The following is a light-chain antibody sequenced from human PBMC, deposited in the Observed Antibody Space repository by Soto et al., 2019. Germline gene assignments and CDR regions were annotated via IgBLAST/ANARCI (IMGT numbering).Light chain of an antibody. CDR1: ISNIGSNT. V-gene: IGLV1-44*01. CDR2: SNI. CDR3: AAWDDSLIGVV. Sequence: QSVLTQPPSASGTPGQRVTISCSGGISNIGSNTVSWYQQLPGTAPKLLIYSNIERPSGVPDRFSGSNSGTSASLAISGLQSEDEADYYCAAWDDSLIGVVFGGGTQLTVL. J-gene: IGLJ2*01.